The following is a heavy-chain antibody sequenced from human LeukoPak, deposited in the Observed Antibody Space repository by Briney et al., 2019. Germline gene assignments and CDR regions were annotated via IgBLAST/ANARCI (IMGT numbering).Heavy chain of an antibody. Sequence: GGSLRLSCAASRFTFSNYWMHWVRQAPGKGLVWVSRIDTDGSTTRYADSVKGRFTISRDNAENTLYLQMDSLRAEDTALYYCERTRGNAFDLWGQGTMVTVSS. D-gene: IGHD3-10*01. CDR1: RFTFSNYW. CDR3: ERTRGNAFDL. V-gene: IGHV3-74*01. J-gene: IGHJ3*01. CDR2: IDTDGSTT.